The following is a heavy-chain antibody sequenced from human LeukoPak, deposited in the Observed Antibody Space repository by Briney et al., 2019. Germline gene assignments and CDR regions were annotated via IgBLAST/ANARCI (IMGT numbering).Heavy chain of an antibody. V-gene: IGHV3-30*18. CDR1: GFTFSSYG. J-gene: IGHJ4*02. Sequence: GGSLRLSCAASGFTFSSYGMHWVRQAPGKGLEWVAVISYDGSNKYYADSVKGRFTISRDNSKNTLYLQMNSLRAEDTAVYYCAKDLVTKASLWGQGTLVTVSS. CDR2: ISYDGSNK. D-gene: IGHD2-21*02. CDR3: AKDLVTKASL.